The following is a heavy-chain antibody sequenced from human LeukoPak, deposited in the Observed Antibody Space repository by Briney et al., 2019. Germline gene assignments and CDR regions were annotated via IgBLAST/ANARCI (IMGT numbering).Heavy chain of an antibody. D-gene: IGHD3-10*01. Sequence: GGSLRLSCTASGFTFSSYAMSWVRQAPGEGVEWVSVIGVSTADTYYADCVKGGFTISRDNSKNTLYLQVNSLRAEDTAIYYCAREVRVGGLLSLDYWGQGTLVTVSS. CDR1: GFTFSSYA. CDR3: AREVRVGGLLSLDY. CDR2: IGVSTADT. V-gene: IGHV3-23*01. J-gene: IGHJ4*02.